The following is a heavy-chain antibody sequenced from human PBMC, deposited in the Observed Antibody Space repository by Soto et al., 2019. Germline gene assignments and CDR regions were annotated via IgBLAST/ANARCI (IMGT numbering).Heavy chain of an antibody. Sequence: GASVKVSCKASGYTFTSYDINWVRQATGQGLEWMGWMNPNSGNTGYAQKFQGRVTMTRNTSISTAYMELSSLRSEDTAVYYCAICISTSCSSPYNWFDPWGQGTLVTVSS. CDR2: MNPNSGNT. CDR1: GYTFTSYD. D-gene: IGHD2-2*01. CDR3: AICISTSCSSPYNWFDP. V-gene: IGHV1-8*01. J-gene: IGHJ5*02.